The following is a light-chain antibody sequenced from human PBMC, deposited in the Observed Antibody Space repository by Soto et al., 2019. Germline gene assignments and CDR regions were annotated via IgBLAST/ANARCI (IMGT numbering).Light chain of an antibody. Sequence: DIQMTQSPSTLSASVGDRVTITCRASRSIGDYSNWYRQKPESAPKLLIYLTSRLQSGVPSRFSGSGSGTDFTLTISSLQPDDFATYYCQQSHSAPYSVGQGTK. CDR3: QQSHSAPYS. CDR2: LTS. V-gene: IGKV1-39*01. CDR1: RSIGDY. J-gene: IGKJ2*01.